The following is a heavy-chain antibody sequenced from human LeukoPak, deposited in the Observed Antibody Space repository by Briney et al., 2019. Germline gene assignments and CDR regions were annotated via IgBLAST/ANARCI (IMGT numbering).Heavy chain of an antibody. J-gene: IGHJ4*02. D-gene: IGHD3-10*01. CDR3: ARQIGVWFGELYPANFDY. CDR2: NYYSGST. CDR1: GGSISSSSYY. Sequence: SETLSLTCTVSGGSISSSSYYWGWIPQPPGKGLEWIGSNYYSGSTYYNPSLKSRVTISVDTSKNQFSLKLSSVTAADTAVYYCARQIGVWFGELYPANFDYWGQGTLVTVSS. V-gene: IGHV4-39*01.